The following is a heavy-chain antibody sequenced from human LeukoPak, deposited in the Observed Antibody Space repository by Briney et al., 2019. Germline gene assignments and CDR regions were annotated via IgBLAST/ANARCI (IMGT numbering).Heavy chain of an antibody. CDR2: IRYDGSNK. V-gene: IGHV3-30*02. CDR1: GFTFSSYG. Sequence: GGSLRLSCAAPGFTFSSYGMHWVRQAPGKGLEWVAFIRYDGSNKYYADSVKGRFTISRDNSKNTLYLQMNSLRAEDTAVYYCAKDQAYYYDSSGYYIGSGLDYWGQGTLVTVSS. CDR3: AKDQAYYYDSSGYYIGSGLDY. D-gene: IGHD3-22*01. J-gene: IGHJ4*02.